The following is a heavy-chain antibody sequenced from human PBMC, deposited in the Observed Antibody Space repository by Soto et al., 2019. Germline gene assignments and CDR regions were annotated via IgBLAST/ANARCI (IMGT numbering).Heavy chain of an antibody. V-gene: IGHV3-15*01. CDR3: TTVLWGVRGVTNYYYYYMDV. J-gene: IGHJ6*03. Sequence: GGSLRLSCAASGFTFSNAWMSWVRQAPGKGLEWVGRIKSKTDGGTTDYAAPVKGRFTISRDDSKNTLYLQMNSLKTEDTAVYYCTTVLWGVRGVTNYYYYYMDVWGKGTTVTSP. D-gene: IGHD3-10*01. CDR2: IKSKTDGGTT. CDR1: GFTFSNAW.